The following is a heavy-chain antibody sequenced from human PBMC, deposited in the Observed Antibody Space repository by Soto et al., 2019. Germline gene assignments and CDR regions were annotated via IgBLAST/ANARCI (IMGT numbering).Heavy chain of an antibody. CDR3: AREANYYDSSGYCDY. D-gene: IGHD3-22*01. J-gene: IGHJ4*02. Sequence: GASVKVSCKASGYTFTSYGISWVRQAPGQGLEWMGWISAYNGNTNYAQKLQGRVTMTTDTSTSTAYMELRSLRSDDTAVYYCAREANYYDSSGYCDYWGQGTLVTVSS. V-gene: IGHV1-18*04. CDR1: GYTFTSYG. CDR2: ISAYNGNT.